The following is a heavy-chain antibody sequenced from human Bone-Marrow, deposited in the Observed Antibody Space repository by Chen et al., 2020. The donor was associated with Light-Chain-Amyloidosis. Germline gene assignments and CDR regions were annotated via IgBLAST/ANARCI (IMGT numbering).Heavy chain of an antibody. CDR3: TKDISPHMAGFDF. V-gene: IGHV3-9*01. CDR2: LDWEGVDI. Sequence: EVQLVESGGGLTQPGGSLRLLCTGSGFTFDDYAMHWVGQPPGKGLEWVSGLDWEGVDIGYADSVKGRFTISRDNAKNSLSLEMTRLRSEDTAFYYCTKDISPHMAGFDFWGQGMLVTVSS. CDR1: GFTFDDYA. J-gene: IGHJ4*02.